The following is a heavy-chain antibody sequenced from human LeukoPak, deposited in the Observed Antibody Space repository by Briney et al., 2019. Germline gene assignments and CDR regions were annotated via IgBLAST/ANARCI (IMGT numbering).Heavy chain of an antibody. CDR1: GFTFSNYW. V-gene: IGHV3-74*01. CDR3: TRDHIQLGTN. CDR2: ISSDGSGT. D-gene: IGHD1-1*01. J-gene: IGHJ1*01. Sequence: GGSLRLSCAASGFTFSNYWMHWVRQAPGKGLVWVSRISSDGSGTSYADSVEGRFTISRDNAKNMVYLQMNSLRVEDTAMYYCTRDHIQLGTNRGQGTLVTVSS.